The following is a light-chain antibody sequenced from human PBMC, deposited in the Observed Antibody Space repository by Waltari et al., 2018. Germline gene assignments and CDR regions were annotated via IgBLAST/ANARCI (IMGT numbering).Light chain of an antibody. CDR1: QSLVHSDGKTY. CDR2: KVS. V-gene: IGKV2-30*02. Sequence: DVVMTQSPLSLPVTLGQPASISCRSSQSLVHSDGKTYLNWFRQRPGQSPRRLIYKVSNRDSGVPDRFSGSGSGTEFTLNINRVEAEDVGVYYCMQGTHWPWTFGQGTKVEIK. J-gene: IGKJ1*01. CDR3: MQGTHWPWT.